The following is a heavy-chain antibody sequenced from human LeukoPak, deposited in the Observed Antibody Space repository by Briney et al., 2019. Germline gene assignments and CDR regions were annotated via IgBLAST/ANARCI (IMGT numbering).Heavy chain of an antibody. J-gene: IGHJ3*02. Sequence: ASVKVSCKASGYTFTSYGISWVREAPGQGLEWMGWISAYNGNTNYVQKFQGRVTMTRDMSTSTVYMELSSLRSEDTAVYYCVSRHRATDDAFDIWGQGTMVTVSS. CDR2: ISAYNGNT. V-gene: IGHV1-18*01. CDR3: VSRHRATDDAFDI. D-gene: IGHD6-6*01. CDR1: GYTFTSYG.